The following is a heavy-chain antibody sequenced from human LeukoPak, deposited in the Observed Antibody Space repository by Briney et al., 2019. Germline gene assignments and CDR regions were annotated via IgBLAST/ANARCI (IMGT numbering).Heavy chain of an antibody. CDR1: GSFFTSYW. J-gene: IGHJ4*02. Sequence: GASLQISCKGSGSFFTSYWIGWVRQLPGKRLEWMGIIYPGDSDTRYSPSFQGQVTMSADKSISTAYLQWCSLKASDSAMYCCARLDIMARDYNYFDCWGEGTLVTVSS. CDR3: ARLDIMARDYNYFDC. V-gene: IGHV5-51*01. CDR2: IYPGDSDT. D-gene: IGHD3-9*01.